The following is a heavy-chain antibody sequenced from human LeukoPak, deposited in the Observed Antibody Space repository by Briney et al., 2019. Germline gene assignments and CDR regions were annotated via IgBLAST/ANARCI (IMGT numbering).Heavy chain of an antibody. V-gene: IGHV3-7*01. CDR2: IKQDGSEK. CDR1: GFTFSSYW. J-gene: IGHJ5*02. D-gene: IGHD3-10*01. Sequence: GGSLRLSCVASGFTFSSYWMSWVRQAPGKGLEWVANIKQDGSEKYYVDSVKGRFTISRDNAKNSLYLQMNSLRAEDTAVYYCASHMVRGVIYNWFDPWGQGTLVTVSS. CDR3: ASHMVRGVIYNWFDP.